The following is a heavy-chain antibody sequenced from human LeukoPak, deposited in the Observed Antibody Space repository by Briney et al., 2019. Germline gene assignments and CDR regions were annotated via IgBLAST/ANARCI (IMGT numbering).Heavy chain of an antibody. D-gene: IGHD2-15*01. J-gene: IGHJ4*02. CDR2: ISPDGRNI. CDR1: GFSLSDYW. CDR3: VRDGRGRTPYDC. V-gene: IGHV3-74*01. Sequence: GGSLRLSCAASGFSLSDYWMNWVRQVPGKGPVWVSHISPDGRNIAYADSVKGRFTISRDSAKNTLYLQMNSLRVEDAAIYYCVRDGRGRTPYDCWGQGTLVTVSS.